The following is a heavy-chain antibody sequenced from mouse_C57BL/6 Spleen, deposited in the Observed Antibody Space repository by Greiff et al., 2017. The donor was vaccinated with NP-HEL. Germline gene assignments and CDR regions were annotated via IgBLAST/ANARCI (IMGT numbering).Heavy chain of an antibody. CDR2: IYPRDGST. J-gene: IGHJ1*03. V-gene: IGHV1-78*01. CDR3: ANYYGSSYWYFDV. CDR1: GYTFTDHT. Sequence: VQVVESDAELVKPGASVKISCKVSGYTFTDHTIHWMKQRPEQGLEWIGYIYPRDGSTKYNEKFKGKATLTADKSSSTAYMQLNSLTSEDSAVYFCANYYGSSYWYFDVWGTGTTVTVSS. D-gene: IGHD1-1*01.